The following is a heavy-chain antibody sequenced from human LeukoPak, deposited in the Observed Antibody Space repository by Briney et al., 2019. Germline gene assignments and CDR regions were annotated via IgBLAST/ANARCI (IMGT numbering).Heavy chain of an antibody. CDR2: ISSSGSGDNT. Sequence: PGGSLRLSCAASGVTLSTYSISWARQAPGKGLEWVSGISSSGSGDNTYYADSVKGRITISRDNAKNTLYLQMNSLRAEDTAVYYCARTTYGEPSSGYGMDVWGQGTTVTVSS. J-gene: IGHJ6*02. CDR1: GVTLSTYS. V-gene: IGHV3-23*01. D-gene: IGHD1-14*01. CDR3: ARTTYGEPSSGYGMDV.